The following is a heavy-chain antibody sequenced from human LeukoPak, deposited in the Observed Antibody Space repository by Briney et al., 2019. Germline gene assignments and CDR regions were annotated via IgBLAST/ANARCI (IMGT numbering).Heavy chain of an antibody. CDR1: GFTFSSYG. Sequence: GGSLRLSCAASGFTFSSYGMHWVRQAPGKGLEWVAVISYDGSNKYYADSVKGRFTISRDNSKNTLYLQMNSLRAEDTAVYYCARERTFDIWGQGTMVTVSS. CDR3: ARERTFDI. CDR2: ISYDGSNK. J-gene: IGHJ3*02. V-gene: IGHV3-30*03.